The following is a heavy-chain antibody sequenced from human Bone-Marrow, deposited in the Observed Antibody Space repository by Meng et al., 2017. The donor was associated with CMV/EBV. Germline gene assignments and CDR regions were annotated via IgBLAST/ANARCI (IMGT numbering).Heavy chain of an antibody. Sequence: GESLKISCAASGFTFSSYWMSWVRQAPGKGLEWVANIKQDGSEKYYVDSVKDRFTISRDNSKNTLYPQMNSLRAEDTAVYYCARDGGEVTGMDVWGQGTTDTVPS. CDR1: GFTFSSYW. D-gene: IGHD3-10*01. J-gene: IGHJ6*02. V-gene: IGHV3-7*01. CDR2: IKQDGSEK. CDR3: ARDGGEVTGMDV.